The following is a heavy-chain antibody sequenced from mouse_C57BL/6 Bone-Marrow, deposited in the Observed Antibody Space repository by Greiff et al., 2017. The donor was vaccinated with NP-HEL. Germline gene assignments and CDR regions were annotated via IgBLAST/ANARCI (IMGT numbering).Heavy chain of an antibody. CDR1: GFSLTSYG. V-gene: IGHV2-5*01. CDR2: IWRGGST. CDR3: AKGKGLLRYFDV. D-gene: IGHD2-3*01. J-gene: IGHJ1*03. Sequence: VKLVESGPGLVQPSQSLSITCTVSGFSLTSYGVHWVRQSPGKGLEWLGVIWRGGSTDYNAAFMSRLSITKDNSKSQVFFKMNSLQADDTAIYYWAKGKGLLRYFDVWGTGTTVTVSS.